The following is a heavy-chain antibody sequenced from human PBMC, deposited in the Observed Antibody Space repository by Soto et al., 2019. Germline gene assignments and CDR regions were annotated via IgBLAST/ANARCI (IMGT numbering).Heavy chain of an antibody. D-gene: IGHD3-3*01. V-gene: IGHV4-34*01. CDR2: ISHSGST. CDR3: ASRRITIFGPTTRGRYYYGMDV. Sequence: QVQLQQWGAGLLKPSETLSLTCAVYGGSFSGYYWSWIRQPPGKGLEWIGEISHSGSTNYNPSLKSRVTISVDTSKNQFSLKLSSVTAADTAVYYCASRRITIFGPTTRGRYYYGMDVWGQGTTVTVSS. J-gene: IGHJ6*02. CDR1: GGSFSGYY.